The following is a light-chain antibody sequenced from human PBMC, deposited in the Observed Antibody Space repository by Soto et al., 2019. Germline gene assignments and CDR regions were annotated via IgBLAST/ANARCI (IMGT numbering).Light chain of an antibody. CDR3: AAWDDSLNGHWV. J-gene: IGLJ3*02. Sequence: QAVVTQPPSASGTPGQRVTISCSGSSSNIGSNTVNWYQQVPGTAPKLLIYSNNQRPSGVPDRFSGSKSGTSASLAISGLQSEDEADYYCAAWDDSLNGHWVFGGGTKLTVL. CDR2: SNN. V-gene: IGLV1-44*01. CDR1: SSNIGSNT.